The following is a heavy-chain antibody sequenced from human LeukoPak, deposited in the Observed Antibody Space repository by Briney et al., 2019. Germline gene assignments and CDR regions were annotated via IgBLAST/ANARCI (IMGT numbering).Heavy chain of an antibody. CDR1: GFTFSSYS. D-gene: IGHD3-16*01. CDR3: ARTRLGDSRRSGDGDDY. CDR2: ISSSGSTI. V-gene: IGHV3-48*04. J-gene: IGHJ4*02. Sequence: PGGSLRLSCAASGFTFSSYSMNWVRQAPGKGLEWVSYISSSGSTIYYADSVKGRFTISRDNAKNSLYLQMNSLRAEDTAVYYCARTRLGDSRRSGDGDDYWGQGTLVTVSS.